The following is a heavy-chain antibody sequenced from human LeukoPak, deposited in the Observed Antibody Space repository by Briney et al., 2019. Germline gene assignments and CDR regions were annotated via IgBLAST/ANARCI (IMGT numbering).Heavy chain of an antibody. CDR2: ISAYNGNT. CDR3: ARVVEYCSGGSCKVDWFDP. Sequence: ASVKVSCKASGYTFTSYGISWVRQAPGQGLEWMGWISAYNGNTNYAQKLQGRVAMTTDTSTSTAYMELRSPRSDDTAVYYCARVVEYCSGGSCKVDWFDPWGQGTLVTVSS. CDR1: GYTFTSYG. D-gene: IGHD2-15*01. J-gene: IGHJ5*02. V-gene: IGHV1-18*01.